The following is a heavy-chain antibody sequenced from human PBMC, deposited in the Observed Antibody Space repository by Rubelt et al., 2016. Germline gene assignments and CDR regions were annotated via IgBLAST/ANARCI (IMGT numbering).Heavy chain of an antibody. J-gene: IGHJ4*02. CDR3: ARWSGTYYDH. Sequence: EVQLVESGGGLVQPGGSLTLSCAASGFTVSGNFMSWVRQAPGKGLQWVSIIYSGGPTYYADSVRGRFTISRDNSETTLYLQMNSLRAEDTAIYYCARWSGTYYDHWGQGTLVTVSS. CDR2: IYSGGPT. CDR1: GFTVSGNF. D-gene: IGHD3-3*01. V-gene: IGHV3-66*01.